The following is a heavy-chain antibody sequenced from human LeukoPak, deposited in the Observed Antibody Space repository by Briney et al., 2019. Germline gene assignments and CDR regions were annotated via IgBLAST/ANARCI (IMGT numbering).Heavy chain of an antibody. D-gene: IGHD3-9*01. CDR2: IRSKTNNYVT. V-gene: IGHV3-73*01. CDR1: GFAFSGSA. Sequence: PGGSLRLSCAASGFAFSGSAIHWVRQASGKGLEWVGRIRSKTNNYVTAYAASVKGGFTISRDDSKNTAFLQMNSLKIEDTAVYYCSRTDISTGYYPFDHWGQGTLVPVSS. J-gene: IGHJ4*02. CDR3: SRTDISTGYYPFDH.